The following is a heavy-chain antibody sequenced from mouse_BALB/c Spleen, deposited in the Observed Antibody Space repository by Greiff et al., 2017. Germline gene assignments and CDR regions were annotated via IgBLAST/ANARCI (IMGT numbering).Heavy chain of an antibody. CDR3: ARDSNYYAMDY. CDR2: SRNKANDYTT. V-gene: IGHV7-1*02. CDR1: GFTFSDFY. Sequence: EVKLVESGGGLVQPGGSLRLSCATSGFTFSDFYMEWVRQPPGKRLEWMAASRNKANDYTTEYSASVKGRFIVSRDTSQSILNLQMNALRAEDTAIYYCARDSNYYAMDYWGQGTSVTVSS. J-gene: IGHJ4*01. D-gene: IGHD2-5*01.